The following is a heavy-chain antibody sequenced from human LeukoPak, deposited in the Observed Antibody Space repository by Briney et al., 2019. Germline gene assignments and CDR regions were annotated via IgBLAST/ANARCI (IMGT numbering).Heavy chain of an antibody. J-gene: IGHJ2*01. CDR3: NIPTGFGELLGWYFDF. V-gene: IGHV3-48*01. D-gene: IGHD3-10*01. CDR2: ISSSSSTI. Sequence: GGSLRLSCAASGFTFSTYSMNWVRQAPGKGLEWVSYISSSSSTIYYADSVKGRFTSSRDNAKNSLYLQMNSLRAEDTAVYYCNIPTGFGELLGWYFDFWGRGTLVTVSS. CDR1: GFTFSTYS.